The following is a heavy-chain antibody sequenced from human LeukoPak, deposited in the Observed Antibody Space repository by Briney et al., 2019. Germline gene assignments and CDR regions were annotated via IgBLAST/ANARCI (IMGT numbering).Heavy chain of an antibody. D-gene: IGHD2-2*01. V-gene: IGHV4-38-2*01. Sequence: PSETLSLTCGVSDYSISSSYYWGWIRQPPGKGLEWIGSIYHSGSTSYNPSLPSRVTVSVDTSRNQFSLKLSSVTAADTAVYYCARQRYCSSSSCSFFDSWGQGTLVTVSS. CDR3: ARQRYCSSSSCSFFDS. CDR1: DYSISSSYY. CDR2: IYHSGST. J-gene: IGHJ4*02.